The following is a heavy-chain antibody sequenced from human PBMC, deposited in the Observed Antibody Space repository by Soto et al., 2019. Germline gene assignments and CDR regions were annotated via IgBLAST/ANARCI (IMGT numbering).Heavy chain of an antibody. D-gene: IGHD3-10*01. CDR1: GFTFRNSW. J-gene: IGHJ4*02. CDR2: IKNRADGGTA. V-gene: IGHV3-15*01. Sequence: GGSLRLSCAASGFTFRNSWMTWVRQAPGKGLEWVGRIKNRADGGTAEYATSVKGRFTISRDDSRDTVYLQMNSLKTDDTAVYYCGETYFDYWGQGTLVTVSS. CDR3: GETYFDY.